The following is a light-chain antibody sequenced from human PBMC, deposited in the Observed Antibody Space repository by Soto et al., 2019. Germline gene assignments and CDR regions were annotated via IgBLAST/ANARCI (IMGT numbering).Light chain of an antibody. Sequence: GALSLEPRERASLSCRDSQSVTSNYLAWYQQKPGQAPRLLVYGASSRATGIPARFSGSGSGTEFTLTISSLQSEDFAVYYCQQFSSYPLPFGGGSMVDIK. CDR1: QSVTSNY. CDR3: QQFSSYPLP. J-gene: IGKJ3*01. V-gene: IGKV3-20*01. CDR2: GAS.